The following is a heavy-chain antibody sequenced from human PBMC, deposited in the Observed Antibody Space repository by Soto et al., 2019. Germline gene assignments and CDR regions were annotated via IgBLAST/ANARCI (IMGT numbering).Heavy chain of an antibody. V-gene: IGHV3-23*01. CDR2: ISGSGGST. CDR1: GFTFSSYA. J-gene: IGHJ3*02. CDR3: AKTNYYDSSGYYPPIGAVDI. Sequence: LRLSCAASGFTFSSYAMSWVRQAPGKGLEWVSAISGSGGSTYYADSVKGRFTISRDNSKNTLYLQMNSLRAEDTAVYYCAKTNYYDSSGYYPPIGAVDIWAQGTMVTVSS. D-gene: IGHD3-22*01.